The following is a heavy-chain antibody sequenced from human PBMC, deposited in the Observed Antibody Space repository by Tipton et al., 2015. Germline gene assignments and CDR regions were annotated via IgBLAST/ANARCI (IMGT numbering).Heavy chain of an antibody. Sequence: TLSLTCSVSGGSLSSGGFSWSWIRQPPGKGLEWIGYIYQGGSTYYNPSLNSRVTMSVDRPKNQFSLKLTSVTAADTAVYYCARSGYTYGMDVWGQGTTVTVSS. V-gene: IGHV4-30-2*01. D-gene: IGHD5-12*01. CDR1: GGSLSSGGFS. CDR2: IYQGGST. CDR3: ARSGYTYGMDV. J-gene: IGHJ6*02.